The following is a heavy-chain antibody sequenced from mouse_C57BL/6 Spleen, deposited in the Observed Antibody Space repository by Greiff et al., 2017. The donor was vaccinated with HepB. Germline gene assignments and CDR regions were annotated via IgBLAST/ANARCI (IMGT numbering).Heavy chain of an antibody. CDR1: GFNIKDYY. CDR3: ARGYGSSYLAWFAY. CDR2: IDPEDGET. V-gene: IGHV14-2*01. Sequence: VQLKESGAELVKPGASVKLSCTASGFNIKDYYMHWVKQRTEQGLEWIGRIDPEDGETKYAPKFQGKATITADTSSNTAYLQLSSLTSEDTAVYYRARGYGSSYLAWFAYWGQGTLVTVSA. J-gene: IGHJ3*01. D-gene: IGHD1-1*01.